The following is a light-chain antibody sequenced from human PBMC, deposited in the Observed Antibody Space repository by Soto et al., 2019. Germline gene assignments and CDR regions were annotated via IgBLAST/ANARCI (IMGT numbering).Light chain of an antibody. V-gene: IGKV3-15*01. CDR3: HQYYDWPLT. CDR2: GAS. CDR1: QSVRTK. Sequence: EIVMTQSPDTPYVSPGEGATLSCRASQSVRTKLAWYQQKAGQAPRLLIYGASTRATGIPDRFSGSGSGTEFTLTIYSLQSEDFAVFYCHQYYDWPLTFGGGSNV. J-gene: IGKJ4*01.